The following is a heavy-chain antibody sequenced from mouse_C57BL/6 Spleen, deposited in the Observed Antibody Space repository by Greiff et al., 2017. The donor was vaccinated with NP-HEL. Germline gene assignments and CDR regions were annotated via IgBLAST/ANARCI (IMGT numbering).Heavy chain of an antibody. CDR1: GYTFTSYW. D-gene: IGHD2-5*01. J-gene: IGHJ4*01. CDR3: ARRGYYSNYEGVYYAMDY. V-gene: IGHV1-55*01. Sequence: QVQLQQPGAELVKPGASVKMSCKASGYTFTSYWITWVKQRPGQGLEWIGDIYPGSGSTNYNEKFKSKATLTVATSSSTAYMELSSLTSEDSAVYYCARRGYYSNYEGVYYAMDYWGQGTSVTVSS. CDR2: IYPGSGST.